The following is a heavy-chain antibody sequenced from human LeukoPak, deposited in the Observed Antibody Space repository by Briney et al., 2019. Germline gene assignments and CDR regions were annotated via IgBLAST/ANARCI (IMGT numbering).Heavy chain of an antibody. D-gene: IGHD3-3*01. CDR1: GFTFSNYA. CDR2: ISSNGGST. Sequence: PGGSLRLSCAASGFTFSNYAMHWVRQAPGGGLENVSAISSNGGSTYYADSVKGRFTISRDNSKNTLFLQMGSLRVEDMAVYYCARGLRAYYYYGMDVWGQGTTVTVSS. V-gene: IGHV3-64*02. J-gene: IGHJ6*02. CDR3: ARGLRAYYYYGMDV.